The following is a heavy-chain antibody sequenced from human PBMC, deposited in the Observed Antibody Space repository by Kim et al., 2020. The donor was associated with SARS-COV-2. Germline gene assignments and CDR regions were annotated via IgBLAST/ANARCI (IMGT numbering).Heavy chain of an antibody. CDR2: ISYDGSNK. V-gene: IGHV3-33*05. CDR3: ARDDFSIGADYYDILTGHQNHDY. Sequence: GGSLRLSCAASGFTFSSYGMHWVRQAPGKGLEWVAVISYDGSNKYYADSVKGRFTISRDNSKNTLYLQMNSLRAEDTAVYYCARDDFSIGADYYDILTGHQNHDYWGQGTLVTVSS. J-gene: IGHJ4*02. D-gene: IGHD3-9*01. CDR1: GFTFSSYG.